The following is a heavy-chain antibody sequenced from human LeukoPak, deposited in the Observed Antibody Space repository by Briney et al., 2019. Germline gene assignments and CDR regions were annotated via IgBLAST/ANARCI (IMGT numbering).Heavy chain of an antibody. D-gene: IGHD6-13*01. J-gene: IGHJ5*02. V-gene: IGHV1-46*01. CDR3: ARDTSSSWSYNWFDP. Sequence: ASVKVSCKASGYTFTSYYMHWVRQAPGQGLERMGIINPSGGSTSYAQKFQGRVTMTRDTSTSTVYMELSSLRSEDTAVYYCARDTSSSWSYNWFDPWGQGTLVTVSS. CDR1: GYTFTSYY. CDR2: INPSGGST.